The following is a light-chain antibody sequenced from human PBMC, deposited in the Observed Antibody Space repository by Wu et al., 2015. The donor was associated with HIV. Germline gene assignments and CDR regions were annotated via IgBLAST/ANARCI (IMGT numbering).Light chain of an antibody. V-gene: IGKV3-15*01. CDR3: QQYHKWPYT. CDR2: GAS. CDR1: QSVDTN. Sequence: EIVMTQSPATLSLSPGQRAALSCRASQSVDTNLAWYQQKPGQPPSLLIYGASTRATALPARFSASGSGTEFTLSITSMQSEDFAIYYCQQYHKWPYTFGQGTKVEIK. J-gene: IGKJ2*01.